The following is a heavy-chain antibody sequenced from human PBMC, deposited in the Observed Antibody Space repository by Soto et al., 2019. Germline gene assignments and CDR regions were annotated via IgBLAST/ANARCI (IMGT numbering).Heavy chain of an antibody. CDR3: ARFVTGTSWGFDY. J-gene: IGHJ4*02. CDR2: IKQDGSEK. Sequence: EVQLVESGGGLVQPGGSLRLSCAASGFTFSSYWMSWVRQAPGKGLEWVANIKQDGSEKYYVDSVKGRFTISRDNAKNSLYLQMNSLRAEDTAVYYCARFVTGTSWGFDYWGQGTLVTVSS. V-gene: IGHV3-7*01. D-gene: IGHD1-7*01. CDR1: GFTFSSYW.